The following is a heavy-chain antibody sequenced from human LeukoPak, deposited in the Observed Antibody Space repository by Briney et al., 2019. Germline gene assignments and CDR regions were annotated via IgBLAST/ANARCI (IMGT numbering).Heavy chain of an antibody. J-gene: IGHJ4*02. V-gene: IGHV3-33*08. D-gene: IGHD3-22*01. CDR3: ARDHTSDSKGYEDYYFDY. CDR1: GFTFSSYA. Sequence: PGGSLRLSCAASGFTFSSYAMHWVRQAPGKGLGWVAAIWYDERKKYYADSVKGRFTISRDNSKNTLYLQMNSLRAEDTALYYCARDHTSDSKGYEDYYFDYWGQGTLVTVSS. CDR2: IWYDERKK.